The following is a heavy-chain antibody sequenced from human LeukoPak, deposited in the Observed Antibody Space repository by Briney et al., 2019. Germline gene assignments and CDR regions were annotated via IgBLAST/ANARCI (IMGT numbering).Heavy chain of an antibody. Sequence: GGSLRLSCTATGFTFSNFGMAWVRQAPGQGLEWVSTISGSGGNMYQADSVKGRFTISRDNSRSTLYLQMNSPRAEDTAVYYCAKDAGPQQLVFFDSWGQGTLVTVSS. J-gene: IGHJ4*02. CDR2: ISGSGGNM. CDR1: GFTFSNFG. V-gene: IGHV3-23*01. CDR3: AKDAGPQQLVFFDS. D-gene: IGHD6-6*01.